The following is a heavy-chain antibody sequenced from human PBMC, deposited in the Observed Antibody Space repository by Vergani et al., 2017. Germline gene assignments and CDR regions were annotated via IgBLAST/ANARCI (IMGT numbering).Heavy chain of an antibody. CDR3: AGAPIGSTIFGVVIIRFAFDI. V-gene: IGHV4-31*11. CDR2: IYYSGST. CDR1: GGSISSGGYY. D-gene: IGHD3-3*01. Sequence: QVQLQESGPGLVKPSQTLSLTCAVSGGSISSGGYYWSWIRQHPGKVLELIGYIYYSGSTYYNPSLKSRVTISVDTSKNEFSLKLSSVTAADTAVYYCAGAPIGSTIFGVVIIRFAFDIWGQGTMVTVSS. J-gene: IGHJ3*02.